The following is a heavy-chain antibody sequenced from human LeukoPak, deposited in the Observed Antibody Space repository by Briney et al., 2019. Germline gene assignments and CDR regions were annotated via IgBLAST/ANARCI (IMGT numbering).Heavy chain of an antibody. CDR1: GCSFTSYW. Sequence: GGSLNISCQGFGCSFTSYWIGGVRQMPGKGLEWMGIIYPGDSDLRYSPSFQGQVTISADKSISTAYLQWSSLKSSDTAMYYCTRGGHSGKMSPWGKGTLVTVSS. V-gene: IGHV5-51*01. CDR2: IYPGDSDL. D-gene: IGHD5-12*01. J-gene: IGHJ4*02. CDR3: TRGGHSGKMSP.